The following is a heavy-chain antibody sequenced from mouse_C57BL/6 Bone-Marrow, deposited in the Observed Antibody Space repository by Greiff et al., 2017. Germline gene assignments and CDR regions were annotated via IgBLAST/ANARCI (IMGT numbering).Heavy chain of an antibody. Sequence: VQLQQSGAELVRPGTSVKVSCKASGYAFTNYLIEWVKQRPGQGLEWIGVINPGSGGTNNNEKFKGKATLTADKSSSTAYMQLSSLTSEDSAVYFCATGAWFAYWGQGTLVTVSA. CDR3: ATGAWFAY. V-gene: IGHV1-54*01. J-gene: IGHJ3*01. CDR2: INPGSGGT. D-gene: IGHD4-1*01. CDR1: GYAFTNYL.